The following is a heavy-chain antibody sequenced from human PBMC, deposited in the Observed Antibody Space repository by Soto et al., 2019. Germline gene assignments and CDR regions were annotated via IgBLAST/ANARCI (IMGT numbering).Heavy chain of an antibody. CDR1: GYTFTCYD. D-gene: IGHD3-10*01. V-gene: IGHV1-8*01. J-gene: IGHJ6*02. Sequence: QVQLVQSGAEVKKPGASVKVSCKASGYTFTCYDINWVRQATGQGLEWMGWMNPNSGNTGYAQKFQGRVTMTRNTSISTAYMELSSLRSEDTAVYYCARGFKREYYYYYYGMDVWGQGTTVTVSS. CDR3: ARGFKREYYYYYYGMDV. CDR2: MNPNSGNT.